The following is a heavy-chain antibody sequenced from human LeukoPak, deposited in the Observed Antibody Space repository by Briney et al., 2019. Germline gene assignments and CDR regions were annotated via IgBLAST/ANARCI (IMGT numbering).Heavy chain of an antibody. D-gene: IGHD2-15*01. CDR1: GFTVSSKS. CDR3: ARGDLGYCSGGSCPNWFDP. V-gene: IGHV3-66*03. CDR2: IYSDNT. J-gene: IGHJ5*02. Sequence: GGSLRLSCTVSGFTVSSKSMSWVRQAPGKGLEWVSFIYSDNTHYSDSVKGRFTISRDNSKNTLYLQMGSLRAEDMAVYYCARGDLGYCSGGSCPNWFDPWGQGTLVTVSS.